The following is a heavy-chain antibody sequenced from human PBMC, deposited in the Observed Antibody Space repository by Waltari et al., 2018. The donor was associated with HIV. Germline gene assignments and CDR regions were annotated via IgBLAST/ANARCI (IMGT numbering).Heavy chain of an antibody. Sequence: QVQLQKWGAGLLKPSETLSLTCAVYGGPFSGYYWSWIRQPPGKGLEWIGEINHRGSTNYNPSLKSRVTISVDTSKNQFSLKLSSVTAADTAVYYCARAWARWYNWFDPWGQGTLVTVSS. D-gene: IGHD3-16*01. V-gene: IGHV4-34*01. J-gene: IGHJ5*02. CDR1: GGPFSGYY. CDR2: INHRGST. CDR3: ARAWARWYNWFDP.